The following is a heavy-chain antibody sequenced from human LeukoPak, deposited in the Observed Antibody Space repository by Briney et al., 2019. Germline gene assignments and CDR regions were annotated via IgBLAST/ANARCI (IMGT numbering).Heavy chain of an antibody. CDR1: GGSISSSSYY. CDR2: IYYSGST. V-gene: IGHV4-39*01. D-gene: IGHD3-22*01. Sequence: SETLSLTCTVSGGSISSSSYYWGWIRQPPGKGLEWIGSIYYSGSTYYNPSLKSRVTISVDTSKNQFSLKLSSVTAADTAVYYCARHEVVTPGWFDPWGQGTLVTVSS. J-gene: IGHJ5*02. CDR3: ARHEVVTPGWFDP.